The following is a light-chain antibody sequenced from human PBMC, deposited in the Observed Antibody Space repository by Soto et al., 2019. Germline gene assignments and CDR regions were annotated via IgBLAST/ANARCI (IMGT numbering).Light chain of an antibody. CDR3: LQYRTCPLT. J-gene: IGKJ4*01. Sequence: DIVMTQSPATLSVSPGDRVTFSCRASQGVRRKLAWYQHKPGQAPRRLIYGASTVDTGVPARFSGSGSGTEFTLTISSLQSEDCAIYYCLQYRTCPLTFGGGTKVEIK. V-gene: IGKV3-15*01. CDR2: GAS. CDR1: QGVRRK.